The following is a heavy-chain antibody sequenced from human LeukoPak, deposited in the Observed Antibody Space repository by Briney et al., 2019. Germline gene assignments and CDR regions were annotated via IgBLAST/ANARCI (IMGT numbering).Heavy chain of an antibody. CDR3: ARSHCGGDCYSSRWQILYGYYYYYMDV. CDR1: GGSFRGFH. Sequence: SETLSLTCAVYGGSFRGFHWTWIRQSPGKGLEWIGEINHSGSSSYNPSLKSRIMISVDMSKNQFSLKVRSVTAADTAVYYCARSHCGGDCYSSRWQILYGYYYYYMDVWGTGTTVTVSS. V-gene: IGHV4-34*01. CDR2: INHSGSS. D-gene: IGHD2-21*02. J-gene: IGHJ6*03.